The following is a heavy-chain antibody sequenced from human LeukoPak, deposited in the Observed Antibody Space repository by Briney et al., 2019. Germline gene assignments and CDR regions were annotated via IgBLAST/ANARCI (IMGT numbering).Heavy chain of an antibody. D-gene: IGHD3-16*01. CDR3: ARGRHRIDYDPRGRSLVHVYFDN. CDR1: GVSFSDYY. V-gene: IGHV4-34*01. Sequence: SETLSLTCAVHGVSFSDYYWGWIRQSPAKGQEWIGESYHTGDTHYNPSPKSRVTISIDTSKNQFSLNVTSLTAADTSVYYCARGRHRIDYDPRGRSLVHVYFDNWGQGSLVTVSS. J-gene: IGHJ4*02. CDR2: SYHTGDT.